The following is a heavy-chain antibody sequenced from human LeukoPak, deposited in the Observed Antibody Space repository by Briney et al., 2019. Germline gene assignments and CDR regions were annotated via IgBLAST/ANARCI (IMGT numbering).Heavy chain of an antibody. Sequence: ASVKVSCKASGYTFTCYGISGVRQAPGQGLEWMGWISAYNGNTNYAQKFQGRVTITRDTSASTAYMELSSLRSEDTAVYYCARSTGRELPFDYWGQGTLVTVSS. D-gene: IGHD1-26*01. CDR2: ISAYNGNT. CDR1: GYTFTCYG. J-gene: IGHJ4*02. V-gene: IGHV1-18*01. CDR3: ARSTGRELPFDY.